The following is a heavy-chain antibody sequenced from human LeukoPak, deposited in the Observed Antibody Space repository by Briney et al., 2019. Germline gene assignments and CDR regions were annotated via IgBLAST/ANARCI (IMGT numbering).Heavy chain of an antibody. CDR2: IYYSGST. CDR1: GGSISGYY. J-gene: IGHJ3*02. Sequence: SETPSLTCTVSGGSISGYYWSWIRQPPGKGLEWIAYIYYSGSTNYNPSLKSRVTISVDTSKNQFSLKLSSVTAADTAVYYCARKRDRFGELFDAFDIWGQGTMVTVSS. V-gene: IGHV4-59*01. CDR3: ARKRDRFGELFDAFDI. D-gene: IGHD3-10*01.